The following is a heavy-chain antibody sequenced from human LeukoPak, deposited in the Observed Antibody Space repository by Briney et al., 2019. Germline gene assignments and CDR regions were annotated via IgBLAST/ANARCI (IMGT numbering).Heavy chain of an antibody. CDR2: MNPNSGNT. D-gene: IGHD3-22*01. J-gene: IGHJ4*02. CDR1: GYTFTSYD. CDR3: ARGGEKYYYDSSGYYLGY. Sequence: ASVKVSCKASGYTFTSYDINWVRQATGQGLEWMGWMNPNSGNTGYAQKFHGRVTMTRNTSISTAYMELSSLRSEDTAVYYCARGGEKYYYDSSGYYLGYWGQGTLVTVSS. V-gene: IGHV1-8*01.